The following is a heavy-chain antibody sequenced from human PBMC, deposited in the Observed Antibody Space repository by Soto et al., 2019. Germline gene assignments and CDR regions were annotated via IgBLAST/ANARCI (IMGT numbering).Heavy chain of an antibody. D-gene: IGHD1-1*01. CDR2: ISAHNGNT. CDR3: ARGRNGDY. Sequence: QVHLVQSGAEVRKPGASVKVSCKGSGYTFTTYGITWVRQAPGQGLEWMGWISAHNGNTNYAQKLQGRVTVTRDTSTSTAYMELRTLRSDDTAVYYCARGRNGDYGGEGAMVTVSS. J-gene: IGHJ4*02. V-gene: IGHV1-18*01. CDR1: GYTFTTYG.